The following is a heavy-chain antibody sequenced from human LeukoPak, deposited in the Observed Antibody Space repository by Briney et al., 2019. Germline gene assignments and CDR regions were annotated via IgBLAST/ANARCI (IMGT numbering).Heavy chain of an antibody. CDR2: IYYSGST. D-gene: IGHD3-10*01. CDR1: GFTFSSYAMH. CDR3: ARQNIGVSGFDY. V-gene: IGHV4-39*01. Sequence: GSLRLSCAASGFTFSSYAMHWVRQPPGKGLEWIGSIYYSGSTYYNPSLKSRVTISVDTSKNQFSLKLSSVTAADTAVYYCARQNIGVSGFDYWGQGTLVTVSS. J-gene: IGHJ4*02.